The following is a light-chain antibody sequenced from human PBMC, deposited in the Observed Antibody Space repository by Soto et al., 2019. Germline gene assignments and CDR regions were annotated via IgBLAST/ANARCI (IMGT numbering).Light chain of an antibody. CDR3: ASYTSSSTSVI. Sequence: QSALTQPASVSGSPGQSITISCTGTSSDVGGYKYVSWYQQHPDKAPKLIIFEVSNRPSGISSRFSGSKSGNTASLTISGLQAEDEVDYYCASYTSSSTSVIFGRGTQLTVL. CDR1: SSDVGGYKY. CDR2: EVS. V-gene: IGLV2-14*01. J-gene: IGLJ2*01.